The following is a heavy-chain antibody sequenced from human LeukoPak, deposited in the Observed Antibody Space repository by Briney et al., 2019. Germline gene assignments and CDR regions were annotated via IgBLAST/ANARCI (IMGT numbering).Heavy chain of an antibody. CDR2: IWYDGSNP. Sequence: PGRSLRLYCAASGFTFSDYGMHWVRQAPGKGLEWLAHIWYDGSNPLYADSVKGRFTTSRDNSRNTLYLQMNSLRAEDTAVYYCTTEYSDVTAFDYWGQGTLVTVSS. CDR1: GFTFSDYG. J-gene: IGHJ4*02. V-gene: IGHV3-33*01. D-gene: IGHD4-11*01. CDR3: TTEYSDVTAFDY.